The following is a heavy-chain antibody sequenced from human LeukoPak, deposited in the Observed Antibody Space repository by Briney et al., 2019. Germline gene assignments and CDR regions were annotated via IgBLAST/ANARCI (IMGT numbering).Heavy chain of an antibody. J-gene: IGHJ4*02. CDR3: ARAGYSSGWSGPVDY. V-gene: IGHV1-69*13. D-gene: IGHD6-19*01. CDR1: GGTFSNYA. Sequence: SVKVSCKASGGTFSNYAISWVRQAPGQGLEWMGGIIPLFGTANYAQKFLGRVIITADESTSTTHMYLSSLKSEDTAVYYCARAGYSSGWSGPVDYWGQGTLVTVSS. CDR2: IIPLFGTA.